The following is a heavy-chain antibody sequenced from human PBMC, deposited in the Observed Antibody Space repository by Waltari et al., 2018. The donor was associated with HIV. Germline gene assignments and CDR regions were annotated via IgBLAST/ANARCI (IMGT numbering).Heavy chain of an antibody. CDR2: ISPRGGST. D-gene: IGHD2-15*01. V-gene: IGHV1-46*01. CDR3: ARGELVQILSGGSCYDY. Sequence: QVQLVQSGAEVKKPGASVKVSCKASGYTFTSYYMHWVRQAPGQGLEWMGIISPRGGSTSYAQKFQGRVTMTRDTSTSTVYMELSSLRSEDTAVYYCARGELVQILSGGSCYDYWGQGTLVTVSS. J-gene: IGHJ4*02. CDR1: GYTFTSYY.